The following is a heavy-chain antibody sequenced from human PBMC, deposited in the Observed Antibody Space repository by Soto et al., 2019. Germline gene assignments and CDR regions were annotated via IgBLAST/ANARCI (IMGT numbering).Heavy chain of an antibody. CDR2: IYHSGST. Sequence: QLQLQESGSGLVKPSQTLSLTCAVSGGSISSGGYSWSWIRQPPGKGLEWIGYIYHSGSTYYNPSLKSRVTISVDRSKNQFSLKLSSVTAADPAVYYCARAGGLGAVAVDYWGQGTLVTVSS. V-gene: IGHV4-30-2*01. CDR1: GGSISSGGYS. J-gene: IGHJ4*02. D-gene: IGHD6-19*01. CDR3: ARAGGLGAVAVDY.